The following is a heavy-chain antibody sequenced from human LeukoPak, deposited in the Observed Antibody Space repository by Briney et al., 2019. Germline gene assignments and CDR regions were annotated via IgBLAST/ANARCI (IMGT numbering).Heavy chain of an antibody. D-gene: IGHD6-19*01. V-gene: IGHV4-59*01. Sequence: SETLSLTCSVSGGSISGYYWSWIRQPPGKGLEWIGNIYYRGNTSYSPSLKSRVSMSVDTSKNQFSLKLNSVTAADTAIYYCARHVDSGWYRGLDIWGQGTMVTVSS. CDR3: ARHVDSGWYRGLDI. CDR1: GGSISGYY. J-gene: IGHJ3*02. CDR2: IYYRGNT.